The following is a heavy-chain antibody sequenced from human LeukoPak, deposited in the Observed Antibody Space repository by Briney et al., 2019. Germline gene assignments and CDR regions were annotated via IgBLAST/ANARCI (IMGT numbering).Heavy chain of an antibody. J-gene: IGHJ5*02. D-gene: IGHD5-24*01. CDR1: GGSISSGGYY. CDR3: ARRDGYNSNWFDP. Sequence: SETLSLTCTVSGGSISSGGYYWSWIRQPPGKGLEWIGYIYHSGSTYYNLSLKSRVTISVDRSKNQFSLKLSSVTAADTAVYYCARRDGYNSNWFDPWGQGTLVTVSS. CDR2: IYHSGST. V-gene: IGHV4-30-2*01.